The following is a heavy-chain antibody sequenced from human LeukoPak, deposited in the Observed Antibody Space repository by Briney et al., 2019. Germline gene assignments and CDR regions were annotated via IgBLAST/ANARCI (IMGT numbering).Heavy chain of an antibody. J-gene: IGHJ3*02. CDR3: ARDLEVAGDAFDI. Sequence: GGPLRLSCAASGFTFSSYSMNWVRQAPGKGLEWVSYISSSSSTIYYADSVKGRFTISRDNAKNSLYLQMNSLRAEDTAVYYCARDLEVAGDAFDIWGQGTMVTVSS. V-gene: IGHV3-48*01. D-gene: IGHD6-19*01. CDR1: GFTFSSYS. CDR2: ISSSSSTI.